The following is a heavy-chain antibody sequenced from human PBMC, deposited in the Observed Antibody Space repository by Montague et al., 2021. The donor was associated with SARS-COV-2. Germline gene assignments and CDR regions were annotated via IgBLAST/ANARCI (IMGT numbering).Heavy chain of an antibody. CDR2: ISYDGSNK. D-gene: IGHD2/OR15-2a*01. CDR1: GFTFSSYA. J-gene: IGHJ6*02. Sequence: SLRLSCAAPGFTFSSYAMHWVRQAPGKGLEWVAVISYDGSNKYYADSVKGRFTISRDNSKNTLYLQMNSLRAEDTAAYYCARVLGGYYGMDVWGQGTTVTVSS. CDR3: ARVLGGYYGMDV. V-gene: IGHV3-30-3*01.